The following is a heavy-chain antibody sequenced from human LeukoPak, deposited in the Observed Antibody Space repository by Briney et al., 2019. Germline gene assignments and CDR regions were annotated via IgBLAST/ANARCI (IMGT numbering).Heavy chain of an antibody. V-gene: IGHV3-21*04. CDR2: ITSSSSYI. CDR3: ATGSVRYSASWYSQEGDY. J-gene: IGHJ4*02. CDR1: GFAFSRYS. Sequence: GGSLRLSCAASGFAFSRYSMNWVRQAPGKGLEWVSSITSSSSYIYYADSVKGRFTISRDNAKNSLYLQMNSLRAEDTAVYYCATGSVRYSASWYSQEGDYWGQGTLVTVSS. D-gene: IGHD6-13*01.